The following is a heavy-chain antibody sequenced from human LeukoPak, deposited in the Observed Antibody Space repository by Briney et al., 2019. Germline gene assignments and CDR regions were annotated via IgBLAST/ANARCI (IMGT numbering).Heavy chain of an antibody. CDR1: GGSISSSSYY. CDR3: ARDDSSGYRYGAFDI. D-gene: IGHD3-22*01. V-gene: IGHV4-39*02. J-gene: IGHJ3*02. Sequence: SETLSLTCTVSGGSISSSSYYWGWIRQPPGKGLEWIGSIYYSGSTYYNPSLESRVTISVDTSKNQFSLKLSSVTAADAAVCYCARDDSSGYRYGAFDIWGQGTMVTVSS. CDR2: IYYSGST.